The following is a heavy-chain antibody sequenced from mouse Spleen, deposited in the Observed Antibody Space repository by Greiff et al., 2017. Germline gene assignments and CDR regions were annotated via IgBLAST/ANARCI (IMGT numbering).Heavy chain of an antibody. CDR3: ARDGLRRPPYYAMDY. Sequence: QVQLQQSGPELVKPWASVKISCKASGYAFSSSWMNWVKQRPGKGLEWIGRIYPGDGDTNYNGKFKGKATLTADKSSSTAYMQLSSLTSEDSAVYFCARDGLRRPPYYAMDYWGQGTSVTVSS. J-gene: IGHJ4*01. CDR1: GYAFSSSW. V-gene: IGHV1-82*01. CDR2: IYPGDGDT. D-gene: IGHD1-2*01.